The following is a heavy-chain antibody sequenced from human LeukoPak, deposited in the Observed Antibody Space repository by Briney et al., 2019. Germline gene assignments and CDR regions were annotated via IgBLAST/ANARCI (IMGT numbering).Heavy chain of an antibody. D-gene: IGHD1-7*01. J-gene: IGHJ4*02. Sequence: PGGSLRLSCTASGFTFSHQWMTWVRQAPGKGLEWVANIKEDGSEKDYVDSVKGRFTISRDNGKNSLYLQMNSLRGEDTAVYYCARLNWNYADYWGQGTLVTVST. V-gene: IGHV3-7*01. CDR2: IKEDGSEK. CDR3: ARLNWNYADY. CDR1: GFTFSHQW.